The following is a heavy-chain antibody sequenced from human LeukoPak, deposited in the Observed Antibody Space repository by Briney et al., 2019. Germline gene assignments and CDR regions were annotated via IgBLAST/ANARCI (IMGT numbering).Heavy chain of an antibody. Sequence: ASVKVSCKASGDTFTGYYMHWVRQAPGQGLEWMGWIYPNSGATKYAQKFQGRVTMTRDTSISTAYMELSRLRSDDTAVYYCGTLLSNGPFDYWGQGSLVTVSS. CDR2: IYPNSGAT. CDR1: GDTFTGYY. V-gene: IGHV1-2*02. CDR3: GTLLSNGPFDY. J-gene: IGHJ4*02.